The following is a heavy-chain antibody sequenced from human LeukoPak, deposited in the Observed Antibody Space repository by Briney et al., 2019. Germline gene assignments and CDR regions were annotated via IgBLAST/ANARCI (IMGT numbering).Heavy chain of an antibody. D-gene: IGHD1-26*01. V-gene: IGHV1-24*01. CDR3: ASSRWTDAFHH. CDR2: FDPEDGET. J-gene: IGHJ3*01. Sequence: ASVKVSCKVSGYTLTELSMHWVRQAPGKGLEWMGGFDPEDGETIYAQKFQGRVTMTRDTSTSTVYMELSSLRSEDTAVYYCASSRWTDAFHHWGQGQITTVSS. CDR1: GYTLTELS.